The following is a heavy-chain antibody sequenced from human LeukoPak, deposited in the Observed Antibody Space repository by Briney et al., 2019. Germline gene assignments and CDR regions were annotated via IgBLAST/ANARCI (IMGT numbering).Heavy chain of an antibody. Sequence: PGRSLRLSCAASGFTFSSYGMHWVRQAPGKGLEWVAVISYDGSNKYYADSVKGRFTISRDNSKNTLYLQMNSLRAEDTAVYYYAKVMLYCSGGSCYDWFDPWGQGTLVTVSS. J-gene: IGHJ5*02. CDR2: ISYDGSNK. CDR1: GFTFSSYG. D-gene: IGHD2-15*01. V-gene: IGHV3-30*18. CDR3: AKVMLYCSGGSCYDWFDP.